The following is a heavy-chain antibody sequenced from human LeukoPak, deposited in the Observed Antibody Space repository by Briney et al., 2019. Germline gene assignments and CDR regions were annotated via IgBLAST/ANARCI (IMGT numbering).Heavy chain of an antibody. CDR1: GFTFSSYS. Sequence: GGSLRLPCAASGFTFSSYSMNWVRQAPGKGLEWVSSISSSSYIYYADSVKGRFTISRDNAKNSLYLQMNSLRAEDTAVYYCATPVLKGGSVWGQGTLVTVSS. CDR2: ISSSSYI. J-gene: IGHJ4*02. CDR3: ATPVLKGGSV. D-gene: IGHD2/OR15-2a*01. V-gene: IGHV3-21*01.